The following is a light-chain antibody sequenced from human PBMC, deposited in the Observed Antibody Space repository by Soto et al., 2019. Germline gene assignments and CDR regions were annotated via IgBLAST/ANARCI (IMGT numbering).Light chain of an antibody. Sequence: DIQMTQSPSSLSASAGDRVTITCRASQSISRYLNWYQQKPGKAPKLLIYAASNLHSGVPSRFSGSGSETDFTLTISSLQPEDFATYDCLQDYNFPWTVGQGTKVDIK. CDR1: QSISRY. CDR3: LQDYNFPWT. V-gene: IGKV1-39*01. CDR2: AAS. J-gene: IGKJ1*01.